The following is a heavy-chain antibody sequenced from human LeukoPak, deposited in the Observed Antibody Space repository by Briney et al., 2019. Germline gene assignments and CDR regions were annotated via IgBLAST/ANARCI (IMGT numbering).Heavy chain of an antibody. CDR2: ISSSSSTI. J-gene: IGHJ4*02. V-gene: IGHV3-48*04. CDR3: ARDLESLIDY. CDR1: GFTFSSYS. D-gene: IGHD1-1*01. Sequence: GGSLRLSCAASGFTFSSYSMNWVRQAPGKGLEWVSYISSSSSTIYYADSVKGRFTISRDNAKNSLYLQMNSLRAEDTAVYYCARDLESLIDYWGQGTLVTVSS.